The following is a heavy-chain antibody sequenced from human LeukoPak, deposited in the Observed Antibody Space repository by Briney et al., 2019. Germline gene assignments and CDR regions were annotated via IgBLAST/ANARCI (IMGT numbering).Heavy chain of an antibody. CDR2: ISGSGGST. D-gene: IGHD3-10*02. CDR3: ARGTMFPYYFDY. J-gene: IGHJ4*02. V-gene: IGHV3-23*01. Sequence: GGSLRLSCAASRFTFSSYAMSWVRQAPGKGLEWVSAISGSGGSTYYADSVKGRFTISRDNSKNTLYLQMNSLRAEDTAVYYCARGTMFPYYFDYWGQGTLVTVSS. CDR1: RFTFSSYA.